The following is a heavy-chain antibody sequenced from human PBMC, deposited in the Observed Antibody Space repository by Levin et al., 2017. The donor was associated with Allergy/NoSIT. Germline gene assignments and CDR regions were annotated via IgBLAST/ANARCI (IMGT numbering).Heavy chain of an antibody. CDR2: INSDGSST. Sequence: GGSLRLSCAASGFTFSSYWMHWVRQAPGKGLVWVSRINSDGSSTSYADSVKGRFTISRDNAKNTLYLQMNSLRAEDTAVYYCAPIAVAGTGPIPVYGMDGWGQGTTVTVSS. CDR1: GFTFSSYW. CDR3: APIAVAGTGPIPVYGMDG. J-gene: IGHJ6*02. D-gene: IGHD6-19*01. V-gene: IGHV3-74*01.